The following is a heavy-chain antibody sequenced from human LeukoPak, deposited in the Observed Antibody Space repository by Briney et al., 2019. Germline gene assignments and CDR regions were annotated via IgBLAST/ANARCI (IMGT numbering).Heavy chain of an antibody. CDR2: IYYSGST. CDR1: GGSISSSSYY. Sequence: SETLSLTCTVSGGSISSSSYYWGWIRQPPGKGLEWLGSIYYSGSTYYNPSLKSRVTISVDTSKNQFSLKLSSVTAADTAVYYCARPVNYYGSFDYWGQGTLVTVSS. V-gene: IGHV4-39*01. D-gene: IGHD3-10*01. CDR3: ARPVNYYGSFDY. J-gene: IGHJ4*02.